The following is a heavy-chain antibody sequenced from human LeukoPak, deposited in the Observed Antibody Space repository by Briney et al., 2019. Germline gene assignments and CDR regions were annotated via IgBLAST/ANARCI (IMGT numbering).Heavy chain of an antibody. CDR2: INNDGRST. J-gene: IGHJ4*02. CDR3: GTAFEF. Sequence: GGSLRLSCAASGFTVSTNYMTWVRQAPGKGLVWVSRINNDGRSTSYADPVKGRFTISRDNAKNTLYMQMNSLRAEDTAVYYCGTAFEFWGQGTLVTVSS. V-gene: IGHV3-74*01. D-gene: IGHD5-18*01. CDR1: GFTVSTNY.